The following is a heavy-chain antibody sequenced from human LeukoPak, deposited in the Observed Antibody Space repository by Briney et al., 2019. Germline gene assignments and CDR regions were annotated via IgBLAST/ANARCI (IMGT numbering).Heavy chain of an antibody. V-gene: IGHV3-48*04. Sequence: GGSLRLSCAASGFTFSSYSMNWVREAPGKGLEWVSYISISSSTIYYADSVKGRFTISTDNAKNSLYLQLNSLRAEDTAVYYCPNDPGHFQHWGQGTLVSVPP. J-gene: IGHJ1*01. CDR3: PNDPGHFQH. D-gene: IGHD3-16*01. CDR1: GFTFSSYS. CDR2: ISISSSTI.